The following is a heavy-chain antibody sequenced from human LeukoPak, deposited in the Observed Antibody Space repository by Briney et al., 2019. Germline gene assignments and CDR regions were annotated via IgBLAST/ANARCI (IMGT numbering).Heavy chain of an antibody. V-gene: IGHV4-39*07. J-gene: IGHJ3*02. Sequence: SETLSLTGSVSGGSVSSSNFYWGWVRQAPGKGLEWIGSFYFSGSSFHNPSLKSRVLMSGDKSKNHLSLKLRSVTAADTAVYYCAERGVGPTTDALDIWGRGTMVTVSS. CDR3: AERGVGPTTDALDI. D-gene: IGHD1-26*01. CDR2: FYFSGSS. CDR1: GGSVSSSNFY.